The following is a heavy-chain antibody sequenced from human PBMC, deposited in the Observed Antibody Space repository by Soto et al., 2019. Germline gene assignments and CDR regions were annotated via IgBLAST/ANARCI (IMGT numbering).Heavy chain of an antibody. D-gene: IGHD3-9*01. J-gene: IGHJ4*02. CDR1: GFTVSSNY. CDR2: IYSGGST. V-gene: IGHV3-66*01. Sequence: EVQLVESGGGLVQPGGSLRLSCAASGFTVSSNYMSWVRQAPGKGLEWVSVIYSGGSTYYADSVKVRFTISRDNSKNTLYLQMNSLRAEDTAVYYCAREKLDHGLDYWGQGTLVTVSS. CDR3: AREKLDHGLDY.